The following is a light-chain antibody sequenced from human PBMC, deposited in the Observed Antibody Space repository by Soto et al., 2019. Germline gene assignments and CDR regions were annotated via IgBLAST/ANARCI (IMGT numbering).Light chain of an antibody. J-gene: IGLJ1*01. CDR3: SSYAGSNNFV. Sequence: QSVLTQPPSASGFPGQSVTISCTGTSSDVGYYDYVSWYQQHPDKAPKLVIYEVTKRPSGVPDRVSASKSGNTASLTVSGLRAEDEADYYCSSYAGSNNFVFXSGTKVTVL. CDR2: EVT. CDR1: SSDVGYYDY. V-gene: IGLV2-8*01.